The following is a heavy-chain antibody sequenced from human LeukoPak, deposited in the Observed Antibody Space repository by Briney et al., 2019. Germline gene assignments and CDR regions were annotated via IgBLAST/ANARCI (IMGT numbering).Heavy chain of an antibody. J-gene: IGHJ5*02. D-gene: IGHD2-15*01. CDR2: MNPNSGNT. CDR3: ARVLVVAAPGNWFDP. V-gene: IGHV1-8*01. Sequence: ASVKVSCKASGYTFTSYDINWVRQATGQGLEWMGWMNPNSGNTGYAQKFQGRVTMTRNTSISTAYMELSSLRSEDTAVYYCARVLVVAAPGNWFDPWGQGTLVTVSS. CDR1: GYTFTSYD.